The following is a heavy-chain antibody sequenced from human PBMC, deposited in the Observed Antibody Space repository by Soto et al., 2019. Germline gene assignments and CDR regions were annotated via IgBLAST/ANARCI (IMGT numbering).Heavy chain of an antibody. D-gene: IGHD6-19*01. J-gene: IGHJ5*02. Sequence: QLQLQESGSGLVKPSQTLSLTCAVSGGSISSGGYSWSWIRQPPGKGLAWIGYIYHSGSTYYNPSLKSRVNISVDRSKNQFYLKLSSVTAADTAVYYCARVVAGGWFDPWGQGTLVTVSS. CDR1: GGSISSGGYS. V-gene: IGHV4-30-2*01. CDR3: ARVVAGGWFDP. CDR2: IYHSGST.